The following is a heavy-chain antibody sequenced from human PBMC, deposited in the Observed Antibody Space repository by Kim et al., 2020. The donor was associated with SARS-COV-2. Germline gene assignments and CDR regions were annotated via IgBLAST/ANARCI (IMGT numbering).Heavy chain of an antibody. J-gene: IGHJ1*01. CDR2: ISSTAGTS. CDR3: ARVEGAYVF. D-gene: IGHD3-16*01. V-gene: IGHV3-11*04. Sequence: GGSLRLSCTASGFAFSNYYMTWIRQAPGKGLEWISEISSTAGTSYYADSVKGRFTISRDNSRNSVSLQMNRLQDDDTAVYFCARVEGAYVFWCPGVLVT. CDR1: GFAFSNYY.